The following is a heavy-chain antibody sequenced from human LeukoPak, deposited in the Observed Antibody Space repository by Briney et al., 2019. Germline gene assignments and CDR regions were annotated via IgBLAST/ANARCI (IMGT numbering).Heavy chain of an antibody. V-gene: IGHV1-2*02. D-gene: IGHD2-2*03. Sequence: ASVKVSCKASGYTFTGYYMHWVRQAPGQGLEWMGWINPNSGGTNYAQKFQGRVTMTRDTSISTAYMGLSRLRSDDTAVYYCARDRGIGYCSSTSCYLHNWFDPWGQGTLVTVSS. J-gene: IGHJ5*02. CDR3: ARDRGIGYCSSTSCYLHNWFDP. CDR2: INPNSGGT. CDR1: GYTFTGYY.